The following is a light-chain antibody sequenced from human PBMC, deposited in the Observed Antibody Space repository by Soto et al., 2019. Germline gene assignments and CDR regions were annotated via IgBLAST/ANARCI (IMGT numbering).Light chain of an antibody. CDR2: GAS. Sequence: EIVMTQSPATLSVSPGERATLSCRASQSVSSNLAWYQQKPGQAPRLLIYGASSRPTGIPVRFSGSGSGTDFTLTISRLEPEDFAVYYCQQYGSSPWTFGLGTKVDIK. V-gene: IGKV3-20*01. CDR1: QSVSSN. CDR3: QQYGSSPWT. J-gene: IGKJ1*01.